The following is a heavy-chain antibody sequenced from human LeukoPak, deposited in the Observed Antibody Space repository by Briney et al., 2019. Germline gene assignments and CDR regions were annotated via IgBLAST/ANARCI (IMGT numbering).Heavy chain of an antibody. CDR2: ISSGSSSR. V-gene: IGHV3-48*01. Sequence: PGGSLRLSCAASGFTVSSNYMSWVRQAPGKGLEWVSYISSGSSSRYYADSVKGRFTISRDNAKNSLYLQMNSLRAEDTAVYFCARLRYYAVDVWGQGTTVIVSS. J-gene: IGHJ6*02. CDR3: ARLRYYAVDV. CDR1: GFTVSSNY.